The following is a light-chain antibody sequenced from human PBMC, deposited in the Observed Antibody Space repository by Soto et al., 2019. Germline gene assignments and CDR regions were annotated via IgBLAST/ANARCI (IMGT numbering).Light chain of an antibody. V-gene: IGKV1-5*03. CDR1: QTISSW. CDR2: KAS. Sequence: DIQMTQSPSTLSGSVGDRVTITGRAIQTISSWLAWYQQKPGKAPKLMIYKASTLKSGVPSRSSGSGSGTEFTLTISSLQPDDFAPYYCQHYTSYSEAFVQGTKVDIK. CDR3: QHYTSYSEA. J-gene: IGKJ1*01.